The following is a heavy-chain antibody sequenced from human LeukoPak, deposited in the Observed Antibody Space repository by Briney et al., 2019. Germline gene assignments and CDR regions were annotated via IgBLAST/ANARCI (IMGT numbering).Heavy chain of an antibody. D-gene: IGHD3-9*01. CDR3: ARTYYDILTGYNPYFDY. J-gene: IGHJ4*02. CDR1: GFTFSNYG. CDR2: ISGSGGRT. V-gene: IGHV3-23*01. Sequence: GGSLRLSCAASGFTFSNYGMSWVRQAPGKGLEWVSAISGSGGRTYHADSVKGRFTISRDNAKNFLYLQMNSLRAEDTAVYYCARTYYDILTGYNPYFDYWGQGILVTVSS.